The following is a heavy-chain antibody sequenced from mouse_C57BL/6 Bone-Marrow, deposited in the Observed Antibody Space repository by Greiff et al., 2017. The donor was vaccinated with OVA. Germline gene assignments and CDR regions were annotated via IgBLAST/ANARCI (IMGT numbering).Heavy chain of an antibody. Sequence: EVQLQQSGPELVKPGASVKISCKASGYTFTDYYMNWVKQSHGKSLEWIGDINPNNGGTSYNQKFKGKATLTVDKSSSTAYMELRSLTSEDSAVYYCARQVGRGCAYWGQGTLVTVSA. D-gene: IGHD4-1*01. J-gene: IGHJ3*01. CDR1: GYTFTDYY. CDR2: INPNNGGT. V-gene: IGHV1-26*01. CDR3: ARQVGRGCAY.